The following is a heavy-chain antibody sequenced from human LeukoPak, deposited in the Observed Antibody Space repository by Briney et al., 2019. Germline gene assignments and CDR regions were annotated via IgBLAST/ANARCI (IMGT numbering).Heavy chain of an antibody. CDR2: ISPSGITT. V-gene: IGHV3-11*04. J-gene: IGHJ4*02. D-gene: IGHD1-26*01. CDR1: GFTFSDYY. CDR3: ARAYTGSFSGTFEY. Sequence: GGSLRLSCAASGFTFSDYYMTWIRQAPGKGLDWVSYISPSGITTYYTYSVKGRFTISRANAKNSLSLQINSLRVEDTAVYYCARAYTGSFSGTFEYWGRGTLVTVSS.